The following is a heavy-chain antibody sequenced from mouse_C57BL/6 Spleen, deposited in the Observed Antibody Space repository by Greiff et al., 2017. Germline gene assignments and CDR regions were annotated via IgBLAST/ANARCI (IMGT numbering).Heavy chain of an antibody. CDR1: GFTFSSYA. J-gene: IGHJ2*01. V-gene: IGHV5-4*01. CDR2: ISDGGSYT. Sequence: EVKLMESGGGLVKPGGSLKLSCAASGFTFSSYAMSWVRQTPEKRLEWVATISDGGSYTYYPDNVKGRITISRDNAKNNLSLQMSHLKSEDTAMYYCARDDYLDYWGQGTTLTVSS. CDR3: ARDDYLDY.